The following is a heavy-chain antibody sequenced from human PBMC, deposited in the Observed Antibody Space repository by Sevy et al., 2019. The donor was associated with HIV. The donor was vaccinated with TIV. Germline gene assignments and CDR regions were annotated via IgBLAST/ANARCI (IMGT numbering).Heavy chain of an antibody. CDR2: IYHSGST. V-gene: IGHV4-38-2*02. CDR3: AREKTNLYYYYYMDV. J-gene: IGHJ6*03. CDR1: GYSISSGYY. Sequence: SDTLSLTCAVSGYSISSGYYWGWIRQPPGKGLEWIGSIYHSGSTYYNPSLKSRVTISVDTSKNQFSLKLSSVTAADTAVYYCAREKTNLYYYYYMDVWGKGTTVTVSS. D-gene: IGHD2-8*01.